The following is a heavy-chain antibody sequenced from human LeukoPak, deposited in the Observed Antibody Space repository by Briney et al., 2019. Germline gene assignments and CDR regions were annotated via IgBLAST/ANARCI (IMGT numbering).Heavy chain of an antibody. J-gene: IGHJ4*02. D-gene: IGHD3-10*01. Sequence: GGSLRLSCAASGFTFSSYAMHWVRQAPGKGLEWVAVISYDGSNRYYADSVKGRFTISRDNSKNTLYLQMNSLRAEDTAVYYCASGYGSGEWWYFDYWGQGTLVTVSS. V-gene: IGHV3-30-3*01. CDR2: ISYDGSNR. CDR3: ASGYGSGEWWYFDY. CDR1: GFTFSSYA.